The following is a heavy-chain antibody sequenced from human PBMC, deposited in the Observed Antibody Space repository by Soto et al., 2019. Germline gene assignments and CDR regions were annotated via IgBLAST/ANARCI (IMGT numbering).Heavy chain of an antibody. CDR3: VRGGHTFDN. CDR1: GFTVSGDY. CDR2: FYSGGST. V-gene: IGHV3-53*01. J-gene: IGHJ4*02. D-gene: IGHD1-26*01. Sequence: GGSLRLSCAASGFTVSGDYMTWVRQAPGKGLEWISAFYSGGSTYYADSVKGRFTISRDNSKNTLYLQMNSLRVEDTAVYYGVRGGHTFDNWGQGTLVTVSS.